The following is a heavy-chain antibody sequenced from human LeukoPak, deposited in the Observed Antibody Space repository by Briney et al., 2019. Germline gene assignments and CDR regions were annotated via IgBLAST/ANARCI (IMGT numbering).Heavy chain of an antibody. D-gene: IGHD3-10*01. J-gene: IGHJ4*02. CDR3: ARDGGSAYDY. CDR1: GFTFSIYT. CDR2: FYSGSGYI. Sequence: GRFLRLSCAAAGFTFSIYTMYWVRQAPGKGLGWVSSFYSGSGYIHYADSVRGGFTIPRDNAKNSLYLQMNSVRAEDTAVYYCARDGGSAYDYWGQGALVTVSS. V-gene: IGHV3-21*01.